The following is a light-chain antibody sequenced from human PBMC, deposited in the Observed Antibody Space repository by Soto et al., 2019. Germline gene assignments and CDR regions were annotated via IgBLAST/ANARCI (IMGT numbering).Light chain of an antibody. V-gene: IGLV2-14*01. CDR2: EVS. Sequence: QSVLTQPASESGSPGQSITISCTGTSSDVGGYNYVSWYQQHPGKAPKLMIYEVSNRPSGVSNRFSGSKSGNTASLTISGLQAEDEADYYCSSYTSSGTLVVFGGGTKLTVL. CDR1: SSDVGGYNY. J-gene: IGLJ2*01. CDR3: SSYTSSGTLVV.